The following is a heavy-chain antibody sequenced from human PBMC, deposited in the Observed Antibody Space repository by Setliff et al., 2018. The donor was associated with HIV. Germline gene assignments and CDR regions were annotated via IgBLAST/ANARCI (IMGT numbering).Heavy chain of an antibody. Sequence: PSETLSLTCTVSGQFISDGYYWGWIRQPPGKEREWIGSVYHSGKTYYNPSLKSRVTMSADTSKNQISLMLRSMTAADTAVYYCAKHDFGEGSCFDPWGQGSLVTVSS. V-gene: IGHV4-38-2*02. CDR2: VYHSGKT. CDR1: GQFISDGYY. CDR3: AKHDFGEGSCFDP. J-gene: IGHJ5*02. D-gene: IGHD3-16*01.